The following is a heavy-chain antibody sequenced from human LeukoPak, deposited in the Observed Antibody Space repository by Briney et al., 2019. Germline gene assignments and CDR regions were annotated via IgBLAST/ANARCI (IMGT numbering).Heavy chain of an antibody. Sequence: GGSLRLSCAASGFSFSNYAMSWVRQAPGKGLEWVSGISGSGGRTHYADSVKGRFTISRDNSKNTLYLQMNSLRAEDTAVYYCARESGNGYSSGWYPHYYYGMDVWGQGTTVAVSS. CDR2: ISGSGGRT. J-gene: IGHJ6*02. V-gene: IGHV3-23*01. CDR3: ARESGNGYSSGWYPHYYYGMDV. D-gene: IGHD6-19*01. CDR1: GFSFSNYA.